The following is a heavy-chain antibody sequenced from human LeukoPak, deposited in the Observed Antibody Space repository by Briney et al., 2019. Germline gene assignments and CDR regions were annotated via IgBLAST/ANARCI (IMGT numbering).Heavy chain of an antibody. CDR2: IKEDGSEK. Sequence: GGSLRLSCVASAFSFSSKWMSWVRQAPGKGLEWVASIKEDGSEKYYVESVKGRFTISRDNTKNLLYMQMKSLRVEDTAIYYCARGGIINPFDVWGQGTVVTVSP. V-gene: IGHV3-7*01. J-gene: IGHJ3*01. CDR3: ARGGIINPFDV. D-gene: IGHD3-10*01. CDR1: AFSFSSKW.